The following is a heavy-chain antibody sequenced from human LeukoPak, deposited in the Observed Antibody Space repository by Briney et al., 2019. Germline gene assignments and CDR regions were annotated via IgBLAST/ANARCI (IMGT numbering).Heavy chain of an antibody. CDR3: ARDLGGSLNGGFDP. CDR1: GYTFTSYD. CDR2: MNPNSGNT. Sequence: VASVKVSCKASGYTFTSYDINWVRQATGQGLEWMGWMNPNSGNTGCAQKFQGRVTMTRNTSISTAYMELRSLRSDDTAVYYCARDLGGSLNGGFDPWGQGTLVTVSS. D-gene: IGHD1-26*01. V-gene: IGHV1-8*01. J-gene: IGHJ5*02.